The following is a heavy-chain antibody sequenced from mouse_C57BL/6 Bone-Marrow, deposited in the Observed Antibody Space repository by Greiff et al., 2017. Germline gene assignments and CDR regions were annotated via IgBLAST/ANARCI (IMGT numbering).Heavy chain of an antibody. J-gene: IGHJ3*01. Sequence: EVQLVESGGGLVKPGGSLKLSCAASGFTFSSYAMSWVRQTPEKRLEWVATISDGGSYTYYPDNVKGRFTISRDNAKNTLYLQMSHLKSEDTAMYYCARDKGYDYDGFAYWGQGTLVTVSA. CDR3: ARDKGYDYDGFAY. D-gene: IGHD2-4*01. CDR1: GFTFSSYA. V-gene: IGHV5-4*01. CDR2: ISDGGSYT.